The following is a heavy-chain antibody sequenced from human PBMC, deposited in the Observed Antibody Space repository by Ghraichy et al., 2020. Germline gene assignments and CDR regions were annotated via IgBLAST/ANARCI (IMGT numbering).Heavy chain of an antibody. CDR2: IIPILGIA. D-gene: IGHD2-2*01. CDR1: GGTFSSYT. CDR3: ARGLFRYCSSTSCYQPSLYYYYYMDV. J-gene: IGHJ6*03. Sequence: SVKVSCKASGGTFSSYTISWERHAPGQGLEWMGRIIPILGIANYAQKFQGRVTITADKSTSTAYMELSSLRSEDTAVYYCARGLFRYCSSTSCYQPSLYYYYYMDVWGKATTVTVSS. V-gene: IGHV1-69*02.